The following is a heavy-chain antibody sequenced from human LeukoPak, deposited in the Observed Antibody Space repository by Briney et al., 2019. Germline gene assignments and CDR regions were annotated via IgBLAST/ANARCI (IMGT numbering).Heavy chain of an antibody. CDR2: VYYSGST. J-gene: IGHJ4*02. V-gene: IGHV4-59*01. CDR1: AASIIDYY. CDR3: ARLTTLWGQFDY. Sequence: PSETLSPTWTAAAASIIDYYWGWVRQLPRKGLEWIGHVYYSGSTNYSPSLLGRVTISVDTSTNQFSLKLSSVTAADTAVYYCARLTTLWGQFDYWGQGSLVTVSS. D-gene: IGHD3-16*01.